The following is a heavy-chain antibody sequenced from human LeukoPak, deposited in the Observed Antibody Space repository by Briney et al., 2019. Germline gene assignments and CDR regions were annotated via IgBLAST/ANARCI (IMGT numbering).Heavy chain of an antibody. CDR3: ARIYSSGWYSGNWFDP. CDR2: IYPGDSDT. V-gene: IGHV5-51*01. D-gene: IGHD6-19*01. CDR1: GYSFTNYW. Sequence: GESLKIFCKGSGYSFTNYWIGWVRQMPGKGLEWMGIIYPGDSDTRYSPSFQGQVTISADKSISTAYLQWSSLKASDTAMYYCARIYSSGWYSGNWFDPWGQGTLVAVSS. J-gene: IGHJ5*02.